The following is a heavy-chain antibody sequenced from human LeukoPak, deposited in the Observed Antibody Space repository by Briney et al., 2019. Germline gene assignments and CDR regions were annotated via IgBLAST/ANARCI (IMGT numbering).Heavy chain of an antibody. CDR1: GYTLTSYD. V-gene: IGHV1-69*04. D-gene: IGHD2-15*01. J-gene: IGHJ5*02. CDR3: ARELHRGGWFDP. CDR2: IIPVLGIA. Sequence: SVKVSCKASGYTLTSYDINWVRQAPGQGLEWMGRIIPVLGIANYAQKFQGRVTITADKSTSTAYMELSSLRSEDTAVYYCARELHRGGWFDPWGQGTLVTVSS.